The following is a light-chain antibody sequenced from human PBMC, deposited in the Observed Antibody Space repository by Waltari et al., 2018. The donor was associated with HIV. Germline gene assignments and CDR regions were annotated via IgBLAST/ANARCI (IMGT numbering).Light chain of an antibody. Sequence: QSALAQPPSASVSPGQSVTISCTGTSSDVGGYSYVSWYQQHPGKAPKLMIYEVSKGPSGVPDRFAGSKSGNASSLTVSGLQAEDEADYYCSSYAGSNNVIFGGGTKLTVL. CDR3: SSYAGSNNVI. V-gene: IGLV2-8*01. J-gene: IGLJ2*01. CDR2: EVS. CDR1: SSDVGGYSY.